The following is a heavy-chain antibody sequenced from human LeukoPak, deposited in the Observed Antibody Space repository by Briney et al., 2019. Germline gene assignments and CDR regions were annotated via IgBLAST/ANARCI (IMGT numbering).Heavy chain of an antibody. Sequence: SVKVSCKASVGTFSSYTISCVRQAPGQGLEWMGRIIPILGIANYAQKFQGRVTITADKSTSTAYMELSSLRSEDTAVYYCARILEPYDYYDSSGYYYDAFDIWGQGTMVTVSS. J-gene: IGHJ3*02. D-gene: IGHD3-22*01. CDR2: IIPILGIA. V-gene: IGHV1-69*02. CDR3: ARILEPYDYYDSSGYYYDAFDI. CDR1: VGTFSSYT.